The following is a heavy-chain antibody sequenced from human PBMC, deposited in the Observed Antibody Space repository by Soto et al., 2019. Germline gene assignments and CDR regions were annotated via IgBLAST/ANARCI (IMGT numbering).Heavy chain of an antibody. Sequence: GSLRLSCVASGFTFSSSFMGWVRQAPGKGLEWVANINQDGGGTYYVDSVQGRFTISRDNAKYSLFLQLNSLRGEDTAVYYCARYFRGSGRYFFDYWGQGTLVTVSS. J-gene: IGHJ4*02. D-gene: IGHD6-19*01. CDR3: ARYFRGSGRYFFDY. V-gene: IGHV3-7*03. CDR2: INQDGGGT. CDR1: GFTFSSSF.